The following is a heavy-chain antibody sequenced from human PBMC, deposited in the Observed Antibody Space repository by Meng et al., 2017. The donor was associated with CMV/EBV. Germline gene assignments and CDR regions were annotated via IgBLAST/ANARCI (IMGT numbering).Heavy chain of an antibody. CDR2: ISSSAYI. D-gene: IGHD3-10*01. J-gene: IGHJ4*02. CDR3: ARAPPYSDNWFGPDY. V-gene: IGHV3-21*01. Sequence: SAFFFITSKSIYGGRHAAGEVHDFVSLISSSAYIHYADSVKGRFTISRDNAKNSVFLQMNSLRAEDTAVYYCARAPPYSDNWFGPDYWGQGTLVTVSS. CDR1: AFFFITSKS.